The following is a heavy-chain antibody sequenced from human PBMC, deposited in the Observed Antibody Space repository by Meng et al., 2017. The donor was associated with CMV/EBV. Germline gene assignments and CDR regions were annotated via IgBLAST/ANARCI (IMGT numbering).Heavy chain of an antibody. J-gene: IGHJ6*02. CDR1: GYTFTSYD. Sequence: ASVKVSCKASGYTFTSYDINWVRRATGQGLEWMGWMNPNSGNTGYAQKFQGRVTITRNTSISTAYMELSSLRSEDTAVYYCARGKRYYDFWSGYYNDYGMDVWGQGTTVTVSS. D-gene: IGHD3-3*01. V-gene: IGHV1-8*03. CDR2: MNPNSGNT. CDR3: ARGKRYYDFWSGYYNDYGMDV.